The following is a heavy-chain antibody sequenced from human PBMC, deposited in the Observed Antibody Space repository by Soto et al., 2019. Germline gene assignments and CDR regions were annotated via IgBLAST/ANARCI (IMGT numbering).Heavy chain of an antibody. D-gene: IGHD5-12*01. Sequence: EVQLVESGGGLVQFGGSLRLSCAASGFTFSSDWMHWVRQVPGKGLVWVSRIKGDGTNTGYADSVKGRFTISRDNVKNTLYLQMNSLRAEDTSVYYCARGLSGYYGFDYWGQGTLVTVSS. CDR3: ARGLSGYYGFDY. CDR1: GFTFSSDW. V-gene: IGHV3-74*01. J-gene: IGHJ4*02. CDR2: IKGDGTNT.